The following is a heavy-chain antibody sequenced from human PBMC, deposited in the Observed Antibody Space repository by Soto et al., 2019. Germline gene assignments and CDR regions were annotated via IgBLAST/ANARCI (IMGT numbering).Heavy chain of an antibody. D-gene: IGHD3-10*01. J-gene: IGHJ5*02. Sequence: PSETLSLTCAVSGGSIGGVGYSWRWIRQPPGGGLEWIGYMYHSGTFLKSPSLKTRLTMSLDMSKNQFSLTLNSMTAADTAVYYCARAQFYSGSGNYNNLMFDAWGQGIQVTVSS. CDR2: MYHSGTF. V-gene: IGHV4-30-2*01. CDR1: GGSIGGVGYS. CDR3: ARAQFYSGSGNYNNLMFDA.